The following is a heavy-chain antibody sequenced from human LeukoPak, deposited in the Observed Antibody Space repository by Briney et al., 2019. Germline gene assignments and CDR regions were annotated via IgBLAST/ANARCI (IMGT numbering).Heavy chain of an antibody. D-gene: IGHD5-24*01. Sequence: SETLSHTCTVSGGSISSYYWSWIRQPPGKGLEWIGYIYYSGSTNYNPSLKSRVTISVDTSKNQFSLKLSSVTAADTAVYYCARLGVMATMIDYWGQGTLVTVSS. J-gene: IGHJ4*02. V-gene: IGHV4-59*08. CDR3: ARLGVMATMIDY. CDR2: IYYSGST. CDR1: GGSISSYY.